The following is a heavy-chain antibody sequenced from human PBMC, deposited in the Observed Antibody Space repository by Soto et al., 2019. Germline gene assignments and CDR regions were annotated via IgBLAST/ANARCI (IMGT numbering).Heavy chain of an antibody. CDR1: GFTFSAYA. CDR3: AKSAGSNAYYPNDY. Sequence: PGGSLRLSCAASGFTFSAYATTWVRQAPGKGLEWVSTISGSGGSRYYADSVKGRFTISRDNSKNTLYLEMNSLRAEDTAVYYCAKSAGSNAYYPNDYWGQGTLVTVSS. J-gene: IGHJ4*02. D-gene: IGHD3-16*01. CDR2: ISGSGGSR. V-gene: IGHV3-23*01.